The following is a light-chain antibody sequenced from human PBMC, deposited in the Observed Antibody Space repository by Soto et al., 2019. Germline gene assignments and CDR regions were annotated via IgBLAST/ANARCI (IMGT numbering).Light chain of an antibody. CDR3: QQYNGYSRT. V-gene: IGKV1-9*01. Sequence: DIQLTQSPSFLSASVGARVTITCRASQGISSYLAWYQQKPGKAPKLLISTASTLQSGVPSRFSGSGSGTEFTLTISSLQPDDFATYYCQQYNGYSRTFGQGTKVDIK. CDR1: QGISSY. J-gene: IGKJ1*01. CDR2: TAS.